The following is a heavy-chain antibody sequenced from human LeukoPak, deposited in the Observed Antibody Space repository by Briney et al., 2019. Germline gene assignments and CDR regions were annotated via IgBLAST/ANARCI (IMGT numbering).Heavy chain of an antibody. Sequence: GGSLRLSCAASGFSFSSYAMSWVRQAPGKGLQWVSAIVGSGGNMYYADSVKGRFTISRDNFKSTLYLQMNSLRAEDTASHYCAKGLTWDSTSCSDWGQGTLVTVSS. CDR1: GFSFSSYA. D-gene: IGHD2-2*01. V-gene: IGHV3-23*01. CDR3: AKGLTWDSTSCSD. CDR2: IVGSGGNM. J-gene: IGHJ4*02.